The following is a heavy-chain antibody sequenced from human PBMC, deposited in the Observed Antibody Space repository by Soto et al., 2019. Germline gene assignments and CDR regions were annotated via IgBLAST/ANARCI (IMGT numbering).Heavy chain of an antibody. V-gene: IGHV3-23*01. CDR1: GFTFSNYA. Sequence: PGGSLRLSCSASGFTFSNYAMSWVRQAPGKGLEWVSAISGSGSYTYYTDSVTGRFTISRDNSKNTLYLQMSNLRAEDTAVYSCAKDRVAYCGGDCYPRFLEYWGQGTLVTVSS. D-gene: IGHD2-21*02. CDR3: AKDRVAYCGGDCYPRFLEY. J-gene: IGHJ4*02. CDR2: ISGSGSYT.